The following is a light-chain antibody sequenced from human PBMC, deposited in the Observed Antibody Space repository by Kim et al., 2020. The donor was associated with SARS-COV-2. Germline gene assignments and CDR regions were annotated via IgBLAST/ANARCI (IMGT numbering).Light chain of an antibody. CDR2: GKN. J-gene: IGLJ2*01. V-gene: IGLV3-19*01. Sequence: AWGKTVRITCQGDSLRTYYASWYQQKPGQATVLVIYGKNNRPSGIPDRFSGYSSGNTASLTITGAQAEDEADYYCNSRDTSGNHLVFGGGTQLTVL. CDR3: NSRDTSGNHLV. CDR1: SLRTYY.